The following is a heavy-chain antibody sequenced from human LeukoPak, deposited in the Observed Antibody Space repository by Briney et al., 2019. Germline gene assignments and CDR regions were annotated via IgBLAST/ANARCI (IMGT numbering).Heavy chain of an antibody. V-gene: IGHV4-59*01. CDR2: IYYSGST. CDR3: ARGSYFDWLFTFDS. Sequence: PSETLSLTCTVSGGSISSYYWSWIRQPPGKGLEWIGYIYYSGSTNYNPSLKSRVTISVDTSKNQFSLKLSSVTAADTAVYYCARGSYFDWLFTFDSWGQGTLVTVSS. D-gene: IGHD3-9*01. J-gene: IGHJ4*02. CDR1: GGSISSYY.